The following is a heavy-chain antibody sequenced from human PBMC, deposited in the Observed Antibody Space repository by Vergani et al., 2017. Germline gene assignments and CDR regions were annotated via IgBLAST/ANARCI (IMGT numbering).Heavy chain of an antibody. D-gene: IGHD3-3*01. Sequence: EVRLVESGGGFVQPGGSLRLSCATSGFTLSDYWIDWVRQAPGKGLEWVARTRHKARGNSTDYAASVRGRFIVSRDASGKSVSLQMTRLWIDDTAVYFCARTLKFLDMYVWGKGTTVTVSS. CDR1: GFTLSDYW. CDR3: ARTLKFLDMYV. V-gene: IGHV3-72*01. CDR2: TRHKARGNST. J-gene: IGHJ6*04.